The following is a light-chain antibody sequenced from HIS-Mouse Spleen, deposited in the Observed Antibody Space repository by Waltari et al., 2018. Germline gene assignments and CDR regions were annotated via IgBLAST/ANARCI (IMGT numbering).Light chain of an antibody. Sequence: QSALTQPRSVSRSPGQSVTISCTGTSSDVGGYNYVSWYQQHPGKDPKLMIYDVSKRPSGVPDRFSGSKSGNTASLTISGLQAEDEAAYYCCSYAGSYRVFGTGTKVTVL. V-gene: IGLV2-11*01. CDR2: DVS. CDR1: SSDVGGYNY. J-gene: IGLJ1*01. CDR3: CSYAGSYRV.